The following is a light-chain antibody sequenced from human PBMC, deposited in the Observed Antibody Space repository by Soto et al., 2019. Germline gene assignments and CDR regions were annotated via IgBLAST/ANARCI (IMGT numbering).Light chain of an antibody. Sequence: QSVLTQPPSASGSTGQSVTISCTGSSSDVGGYNYVSWYQQHPGKVPKLVVYEVNRRPSGVPDRFSGSKSGNTASLTVSGLQAEAEADYYCTSYAGGNNVFGTGTKLTVL. CDR2: EVN. CDR3: TSYAGGNNV. V-gene: IGLV2-8*01. J-gene: IGLJ1*01. CDR1: SSDVGGYNY.